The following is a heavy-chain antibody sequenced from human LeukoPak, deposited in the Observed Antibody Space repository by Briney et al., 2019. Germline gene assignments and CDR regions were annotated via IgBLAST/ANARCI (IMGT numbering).Heavy chain of an antibody. CDR3: ARGLPDFDY. J-gene: IGHJ4*02. CDR1: GGSISSYY. V-gene: IGHV4-59*01. CDR2: IYYSGST. Sequence: SETLSLTCTVSGGSISSYYWSWNRQPPGKGLEWIGYIYYSGSTNYNPSLKSRVTISVDTSKNQFSLKLSSVTAADTAVYYCARGLPDFDYWGQGTLVTVSS. D-gene: IGHD1-14*01.